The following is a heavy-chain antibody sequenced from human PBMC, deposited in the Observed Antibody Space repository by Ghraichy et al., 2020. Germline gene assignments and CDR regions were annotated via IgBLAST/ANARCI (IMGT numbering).Heavy chain of an antibody. CDR3: ARDLSTVTLYYYGMDV. CDR1: GFTFSSYG. CDR2: IWYDGSNK. J-gene: IGHJ6*02. Sequence: GESLNISCAASGFTFSSYGMHWVRQAPGKGLEWVAVIWYDGSNKYYADSVKGRFTISRDNSKNTLYLQMNSLRAEDTAVYYCARDLSTVTLYYYGMDVWGQGTTVTVSS. V-gene: IGHV3-33*01. D-gene: IGHD4-17*01.